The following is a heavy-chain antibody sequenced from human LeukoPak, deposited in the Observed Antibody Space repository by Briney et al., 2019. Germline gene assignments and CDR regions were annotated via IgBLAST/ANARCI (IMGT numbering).Heavy chain of an antibody. CDR3: AKPLRAPAATGYSSSWYALYYFDY. D-gene: IGHD6-13*01. CDR2: ISGSGGST. J-gene: IGHJ4*02. V-gene: IGHV3-23*01. CDR1: GFTFSSYA. Sequence: GGSLRLSCAASGFTFSSYAMSWVRQAPGKGLEWVSAISGSGGSTYYADSVKGRFTISRDNSKNTLYLQMNSLRAEDTAVYYCAKPLRAPAATGYSSSWYALYYFDYWGQGTLVTVSS.